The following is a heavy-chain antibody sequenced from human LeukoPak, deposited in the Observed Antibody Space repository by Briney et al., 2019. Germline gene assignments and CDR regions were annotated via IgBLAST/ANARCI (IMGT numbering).Heavy chain of an antibody. CDR2: ISSSSSYI. V-gene: IGHV3-21*01. Sequence: PGGSLRLSCAASGFTFSNYWMHWVRQAPGKWLEWVSSISSSSSYIYYADSVKGRFTISRDNAKNSLYLQMNSLRAEDTAVYYCSRHLLRAVDAEKNEYWGQGTLVTVSS. D-gene: IGHD6-19*01. CDR3: SRHLLRAVDAEKNEY. CDR1: GFTFSNYW. J-gene: IGHJ4*02.